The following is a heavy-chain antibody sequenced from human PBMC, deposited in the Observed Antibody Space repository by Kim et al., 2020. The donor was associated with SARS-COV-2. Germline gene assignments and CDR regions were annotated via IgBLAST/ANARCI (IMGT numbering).Heavy chain of an antibody. V-gene: IGHV3-21*01. Sequence: YTDSVQGPFTISRDNAKNSLYLQRNSLRAEDTAVYYCARAYSSGWAYFDYWGQGTLVTVSS. CDR3: ARAYSSGWAYFDY. J-gene: IGHJ4*02. D-gene: IGHD6-19*01.